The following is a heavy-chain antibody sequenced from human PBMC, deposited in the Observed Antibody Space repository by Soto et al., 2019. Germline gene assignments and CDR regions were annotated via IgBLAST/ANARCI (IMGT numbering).Heavy chain of an antibody. CDR2: IFYSGTT. D-gene: IGHD3-16*01. CDR3: ARRYGGNFDY. Sequence: SETLSLTCTVSGASISSYYWTWIRQPPGKGLEYIGYIFYSGTTNYSPSLKSRVTISVDTSKNQFSLKLSSVTAADTAVYYCARRYGGNFDYWGQGTLVTVSS. CDR1: GASISSYY. V-gene: IGHV4-59*01. J-gene: IGHJ4*02.